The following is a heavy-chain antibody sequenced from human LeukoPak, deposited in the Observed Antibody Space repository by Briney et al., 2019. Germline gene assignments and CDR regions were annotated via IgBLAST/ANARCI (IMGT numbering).Heavy chain of an antibody. CDR3: ARDPVEWELLLDY. CDR2: MNIDGSEK. Sequence: TGGALRLSCAAFGFTFSSYWMGWVRQAPGKRLEWVANMNIDGSEKYYADSAKGRFTISRDNARNSVYLQMNSLRVEDTAVYYCARDPVEWELLLDYWGQGTLVTVSS. V-gene: IGHV3-7*01. J-gene: IGHJ4*02. D-gene: IGHD1-26*01. CDR1: GFTFSSYW.